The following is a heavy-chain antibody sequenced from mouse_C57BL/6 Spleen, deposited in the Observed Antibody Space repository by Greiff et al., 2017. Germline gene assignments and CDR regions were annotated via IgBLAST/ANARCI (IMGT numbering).Heavy chain of an antibody. CDR1: YFAFMASA. J-gene: IGHJ4*01. D-gene: IGHD1-1*01. Sequence: RVESGAELVRPGSSVKLSCKDSYFAFMASAMHWVKQRPGHGLEWIGSFTMYSDATEYSENFKGKATLTANTSSSTAYMELSSLTSEDSAVYYCARTGNYGQRGAMDYWGQGTSVTVSS. CDR2: FTMYSDAT. V-gene: IGHV1-49*01. CDR3: ARTGNYGQRGAMDY.